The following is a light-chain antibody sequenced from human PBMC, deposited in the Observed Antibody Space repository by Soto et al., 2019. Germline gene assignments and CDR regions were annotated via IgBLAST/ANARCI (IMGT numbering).Light chain of an antibody. V-gene: IGKV1-33*01. CDR3: QQYENLPT. Sequence: DIQMTQSPSSLPASVGDRVTITCQASQNINNYLNWYQQKPGRATKLLIYDASNLEAGVPSRFRGSGSGTDFTFTISRLQPEDIATYYCQQYENLPTFGQGTRLEIK. J-gene: IGKJ5*01. CDR1: QNINNY. CDR2: DAS.